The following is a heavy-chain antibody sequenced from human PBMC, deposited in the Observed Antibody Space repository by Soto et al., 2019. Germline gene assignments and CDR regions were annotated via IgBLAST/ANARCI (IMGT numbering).Heavy chain of an antibody. J-gene: IGHJ6*02. CDR2: INYSGST. V-gene: IGHV4-30-4*01. CDR1: GGSISSGNYY. Sequence: SETLSLTCTVSGGSISSGNYYWSWIRQPPGKGLEWIGYINYSGSTYYNPSLKSRVTISVDTSKNQFSLKLSSVTAADTAVYYCARDNSGLDVWGQGTTVTVSS. CDR3: ARDNSGLDV.